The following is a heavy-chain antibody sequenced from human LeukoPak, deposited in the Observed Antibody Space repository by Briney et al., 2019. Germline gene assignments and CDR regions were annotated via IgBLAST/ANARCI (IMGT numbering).Heavy chain of an antibody. CDR1: GESFSGYY. D-gene: IGHD2-2*01. V-gene: IGHV4-34*01. Sequence: SETLSLTCAVYGESFSGYYWSWIRQPPGKGLEWIGEINHSGSTNYNPSLKSRVTISVDTSKNQFSLKLSSVTAADTAVYYCARRSSTSRPRPGAFDIWGQGTMVTVSS. CDR2: INHSGST. J-gene: IGHJ3*02. CDR3: ARRSSTSRPRPGAFDI.